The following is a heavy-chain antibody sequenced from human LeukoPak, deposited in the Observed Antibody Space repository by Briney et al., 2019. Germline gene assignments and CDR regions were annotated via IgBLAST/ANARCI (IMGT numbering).Heavy chain of an antibody. Sequence: SETLSLTCTVSGGSISSGGYYWSWIRQHPGKGLEWIGYIYYSGSTYYNPSLKSRVTISVDTSKNQFSLKLSSVTAADTAVYYCATGAWTEYFQHWGQGTLVTVSS. V-gene: IGHV4-31*03. D-gene: IGHD1-1*01. CDR2: IYYSGST. J-gene: IGHJ1*01. CDR3: ATGAWTEYFQH. CDR1: GGSISSGGYY.